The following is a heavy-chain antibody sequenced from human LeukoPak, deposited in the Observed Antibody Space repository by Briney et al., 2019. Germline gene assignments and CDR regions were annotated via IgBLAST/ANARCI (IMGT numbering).Heavy chain of an antibody. V-gene: IGHV3-30-3*01. J-gene: IGHJ3*02. CDR2: ISYDGSNK. Sequence: GGSLRLSCAASGFTFSSYAMHWVRQAPGKGLEWVAVISYDGSNKYYADSVKGRFTISRDNSKNTLYLQMNSLRVEDTAVYYCARGETAFDIWGQGTMVTVSS. CDR1: GFTFSSYA. CDR3: ARGETAFDI.